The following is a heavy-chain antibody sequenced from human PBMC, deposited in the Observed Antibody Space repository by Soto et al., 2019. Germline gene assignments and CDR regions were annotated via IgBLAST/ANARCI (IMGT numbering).Heavy chain of an antibody. J-gene: IGHJ6*02. CDR2: IDPSDSYT. CDR3: ARDGIDAWDYGKDV. Sequence: PGASLKISCKGSGYSFTSYWISWVRQMPGKGLEWMGRIDPSDSYTNYSPSFQGHVTIPADKFISNAYLPWSRLKASDPAMFSWARDGIDAWDYGKDVWGQGTTGTVSS. D-gene: IGHD1-20*01. CDR1: GYSFTSYW. V-gene: IGHV5-10-1*01.